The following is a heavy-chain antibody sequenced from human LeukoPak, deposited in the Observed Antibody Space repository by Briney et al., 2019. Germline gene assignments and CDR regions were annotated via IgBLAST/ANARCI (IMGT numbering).Heavy chain of an antibody. CDR3: AKDRGASCYNIFDC. J-gene: IGHJ5*01. D-gene: IGHD2-2*02. Sequence: PGGSLRLSCAASGFIFSDYAMTWVRQAPGKGLEWVSSVCASGGSTYYGDSVKGRFTISRDNSNNTLFLHMNSLRADDTAVYYCAKDRGASCYNIFDCWGRGTLVTVSS. V-gene: IGHV3-23*01. CDR1: GFIFSDYA. CDR2: VCASGGST.